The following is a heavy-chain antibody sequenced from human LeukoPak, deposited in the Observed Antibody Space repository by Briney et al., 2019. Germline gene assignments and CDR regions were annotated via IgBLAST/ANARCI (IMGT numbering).Heavy chain of an antibody. CDR1: GFTFSSYW. CDR2: IKQDGSEK. Sequence: PGGSLRLSCAASGFTFSSYWMSWVRQAPGKGLEWVANIKQDGSEKYYVDSVKGRFTISRDNAKNSLYLQMNSLRAEDTAVYYCARSITIFGVVPWYWGQGTLVTVSS. CDR3: ARSITIFGVVPWY. V-gene: IGHV3-7*01. D-gene: IGHD3-3*01. J-gene: IGHJ4*02.